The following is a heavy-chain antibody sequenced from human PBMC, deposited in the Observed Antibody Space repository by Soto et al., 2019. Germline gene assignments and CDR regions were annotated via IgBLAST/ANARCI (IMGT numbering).Heavy chain of an antibody. CDR2: ISGSGGST. CDR1: GFTFSSYA. Sequence: SLRLSCAASGFTFSSYAMIWVRQAAGKGLEWVSAISGSGGSTYYADSVKGRFTISRDNSKNTLYLQMNSLRAEDTAVYYCAKENYYDSSGTLDYWGQGTLVTVSS. V-gene: IGHV3-23*01. J-gene: IGHJ4*02. CDR3: AKENYYDSSGTLDY. D-gene: IGHD3-22*01.